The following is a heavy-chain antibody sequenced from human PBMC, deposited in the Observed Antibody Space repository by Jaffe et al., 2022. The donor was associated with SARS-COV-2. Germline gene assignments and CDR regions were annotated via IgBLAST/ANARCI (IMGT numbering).Heavy chain of an antibody. Sequence: QVQLVESGGGVVQPGRSLRLSCAASGFTFSSYGMHWVRQAPGKGLEWVAVIWYDGSNKYYADSVKGRFTISRDNSKNTLYLQMNSLRAEDTAVYYCARDHFFVGGSAYFDYWGQGTLVTVSS. CDR2: IWYDGSNK. D-gene: IGHD1-26*01. CDR1: GFTFSSYG. J-gene: IGHJ4*02. CDR3: ARDHFFVGGSAYFDY. V-gene: IGHV3-33*01.